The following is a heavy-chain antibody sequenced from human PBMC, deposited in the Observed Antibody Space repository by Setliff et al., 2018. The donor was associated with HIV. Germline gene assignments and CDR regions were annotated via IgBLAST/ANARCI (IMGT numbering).Heavy chain of an antibody. CDR2: INTNTGSP. CDR1: GYTFTTYN. V-gene: IGHV7-4-1*02. D-gene: IGHD1-20*01. Sequence: ASVKVSCKASGYTFTTYNITWVRQAPGQGLEWMGCINTNTGSPTYAQGFTGRFVFSLDTSVSTAYLQISSLKAEDTAVYYCAREDNWNAFIWGQGTMVTVSS. J-gene: IGHJ3*02. CDR3: AREDNWNAFI.